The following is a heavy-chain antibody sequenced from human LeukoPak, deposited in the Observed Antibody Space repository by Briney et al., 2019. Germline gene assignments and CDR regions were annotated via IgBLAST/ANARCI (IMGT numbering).Heavy chain of an antibody. D-gene: IGHD2-8*01. CDR3: AKDQDANYFDY. V-gene: IGHV3-23*01. CDR1: EFTFSSYA. Sequence: GGSLRLSCAASEFTFSSYAMNWVRQAPGKGLEWVSAISASGGSTYHADSVKGRFSISRDNSKNTLYLQMNSLRAEDTAVYYCAKDQDANYFDYWGQGTLVTVSS. J-gene: IGHJ4*02. CDR2: ISASGGST.